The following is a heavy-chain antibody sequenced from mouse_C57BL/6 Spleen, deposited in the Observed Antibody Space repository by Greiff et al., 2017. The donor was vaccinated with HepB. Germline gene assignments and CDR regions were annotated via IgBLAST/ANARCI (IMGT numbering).Heavy chain of an antibody. J-gene: IGHJ3*01. D-gene: IGHD1-1*01. CDR3: TRRGEFTTVVEPCFAY. Sequence: EVQLQQSGTVLARPGASVKMSCKTSGYTFTSYWMHWVKQRPGQGLEWIGAIYPGNSDTSYNQKFKAKAKLTAVTSASTAYMELSSLTNEDSAVYYCTRRGEFTTVVEPCFAYWGQGTLVTVSA. CDR1: GYTFTSYW. CDR2: IYPGNSDT. V-gene: IGHV1-5*01.